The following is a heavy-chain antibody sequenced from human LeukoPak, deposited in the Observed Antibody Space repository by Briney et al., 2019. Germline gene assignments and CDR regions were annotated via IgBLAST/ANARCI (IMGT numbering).Heavy chain of an antibody. V-gene: IGHV3-64*01. J-gene: IGHJ4*02. CDR3: ARGVTDSSSSVPFTPPDY. D-gene: IGHD6-6*01. Sequence: TGGSLRLSCAASGFTFSSYAMHGVRQAPGKGLEYVSAISSNGGSTYYANSVKGRFTISRDNSKNTLYLQMGSLRAEDMAVYYCARGVTDSSSSVPFTPPDYWGQGTLVTVSS. CDR1: GFTFSSYA. CDR2: ISSNGGST.